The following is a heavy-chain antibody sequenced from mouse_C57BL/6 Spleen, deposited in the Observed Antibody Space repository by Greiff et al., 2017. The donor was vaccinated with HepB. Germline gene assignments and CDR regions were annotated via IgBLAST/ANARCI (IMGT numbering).Heavy chain of an antibody. V-gene: IGHV5-17*01. CDR1: GFTFSDYG. CDR2: ISSGSSTI. CDR3: AREGYDEGAWFAY. Sequence: EVQRVESGGGLVKPGGSLKLSCAASGFTFSDYGMHWVRQAPEKGLEWVAYISSGSSTIYYADTVKGRFTISRDNAKNTPFLQMTSLRSEDTAMYYCAREGYDEGAWFAYWGQGTLVTVSA. D-gene: IGHD2-2*01. J-gene: IGHJ3*01.